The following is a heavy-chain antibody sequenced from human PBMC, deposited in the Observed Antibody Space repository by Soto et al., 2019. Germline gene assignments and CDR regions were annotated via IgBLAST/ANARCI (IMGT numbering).Heavy chain of an antibody. CDR2: ISGSGGST. CDR3: AKDRLEWLLYHYYYMDV. D-gene: IGHD3-3*01. V-gene: IGHV3-23*01. J-gene: IGHJ6*03. CDR1: GFTFSAYG. Sequence: SLRLSCAASGFTFSAYGMSWVRQAPGKGLEWVSAISGSGGSTYYADSVKGRFTISRDNSKNTLYLQMNSLRAEDTAVYYCAKDRLEWLLYHYYYMDVWGKGTTVTVSS.